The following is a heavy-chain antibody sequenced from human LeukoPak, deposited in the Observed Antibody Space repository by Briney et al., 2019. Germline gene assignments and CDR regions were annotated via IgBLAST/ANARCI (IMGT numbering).Heavy chain of an antibody. CDR2: INPKNAGT. CDR3: ARTLYIAAVPGGFDY. CDR1: GGTFISYA. J-gene: IGHJ4*02. D-gene: IGHD6-13*01. Sequence: ASVKVSCKASGGTFISYAISWVRQAPGQGLEWMGWINPKNAGTNFAQRFQGRVTMTRDTSISTVYMELSRLRSDDTALYYCARTLYIAAVPGGFDYWGQGTLVTVSS. V-gene: IGHV1-2*02.